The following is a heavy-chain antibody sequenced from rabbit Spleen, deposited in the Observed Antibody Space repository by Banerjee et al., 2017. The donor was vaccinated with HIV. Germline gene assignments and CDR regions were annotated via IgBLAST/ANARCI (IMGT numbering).Heavy chain of an antibody. CDR2: IEVGSSGFS. J-gene: IGHJ6*01. D-gene: IGHD7-1*01. Sequence: QSLEESGGGLVKPGASLTLTCIASGVSFSGDSYMCWVRQAPGKGLEWIACIEVGSSGFSYFATWAKGRFTISETSSTTVTLQVTRLTAADTAIYFCARDTGTSFSTYGMDLWGPGTLVTVS. CDR3: ARDTGTSFSTYGMDL. CDR1: GVSFSGDSY. V-gene: IGHV1S40*01.